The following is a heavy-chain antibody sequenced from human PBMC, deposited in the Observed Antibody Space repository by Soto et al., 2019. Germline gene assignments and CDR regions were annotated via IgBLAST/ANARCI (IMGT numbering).Heavy chain of an antibody. J-gene: IGHJ6*02. CDR1: GGSISSYY. D-gene: IGHD1-26*01. CDR2: IYYSGST. V-gene: IGHV4-59*01. Sequence: SETLSLTCTVSGGSISSYYWSWIRQPPGKGLEWIGYIYYSGSTNYNPSLKSRVTISVDTSKNQFSLKLSSVTAADTAVYYCARDGGSYYYGMDVWGQGTTVA. CDR3: ARDGGSYYYGMDV.